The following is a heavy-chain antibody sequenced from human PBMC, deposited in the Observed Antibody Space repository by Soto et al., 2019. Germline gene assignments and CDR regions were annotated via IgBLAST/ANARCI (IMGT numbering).Heavy chain of an antibody. CDR3: AKDADYCSSTSCPTGGY. D-gene: IGHD2-2*01. V-gene: IGHV3-23*01. Sequence: GGSLRLSCAASGFTFSSYAMSRVRQAPGKGLEWVSAISGSGGSTYYADSVKGRFTISRDNSKNTLYLQMNSLRAEDTAVYYCAKDADYCSSTSCPTGGYWGQGTLVTVSS. J-gene: IGHJ4*02. CDR1: GFTFSSYA. CDR2: ISGSGGST.